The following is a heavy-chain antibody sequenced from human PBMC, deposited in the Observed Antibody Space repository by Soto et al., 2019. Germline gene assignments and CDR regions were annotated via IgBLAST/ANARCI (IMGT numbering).Heavy chain of an antibody. CDR2: TRSKTYSYAT. CDR1: GFTFSGST. D-gene: IGHD3-22*01. J-gene: IGHJ4*02. Sequence: GGSLRLSCATSGFTFSGSTIHWVRQASGKGLEWVGRTRSKTYSYATAYAASVKGRFTISRDDSQSTAYLQMNSLKTEDTAVYYCARESDHYQDFFQNWGQGTLVTVSS. V-gene: IGHV3-73*01. CDR3: ARESDHYQDFFQN.